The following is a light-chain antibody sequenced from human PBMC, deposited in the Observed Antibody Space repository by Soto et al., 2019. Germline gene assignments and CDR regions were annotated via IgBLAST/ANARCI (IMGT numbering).Light chain of an antibody. Sequence: EIVLTQSPGTLSLSPGDRATLSCRASQSVSSCYLAWYQQKPGQAPRLLIYGASSRATGIPDRFSGSGSGTDFTLTIIRLEPEDFAVYYCQQYGSSPWTFGQGTKVDIK. CDR1: QSVSSCY. CDR3: QQYGSSPWT. CDR2: GAS. J-gene: IGKJ1*01. V-gene: IGKV3-20*01.